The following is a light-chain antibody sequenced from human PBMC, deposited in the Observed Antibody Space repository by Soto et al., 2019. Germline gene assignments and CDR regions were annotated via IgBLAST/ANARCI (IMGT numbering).Light chain of an antibody. CDR2: WAS. CDR1: QSVLYSSNNKNY. Sequence: DIVMTQSPDSLAVSLGERATINCKSNQSVLYSSNNKNYLAWYQQKPGQPPKLLISWASSRRSGVPDRFNGSGSGTDFTLTISSLQAEDVAVYYCQQYYSTLWTFGQGTKVEIK. V-gene: IGKV4-1*01. CDR3: QQYYSTLWT. J-gene: IGKJ1*01.